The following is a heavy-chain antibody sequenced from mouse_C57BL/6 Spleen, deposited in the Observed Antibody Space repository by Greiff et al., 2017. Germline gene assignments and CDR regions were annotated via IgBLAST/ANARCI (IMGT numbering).Heavy chain of an antibody. Sequence: DVKLQESGPGLVKPSQSLSLTCSVTGYSITSGYYWNWIRQFPGNKLEWMGYISYDGSNNYNPSLKNRISITRDTSKNQFFLKLNSVTTEDTATYYCARERDYYGSSSYFDVWGTGTTVTVSS. CDR3: ARERDYYGSSSYFDV. J-gene: IGHJ1*03. CDR2: ISYDGSN. CDR1: GYSITSGYY. D-gene: IGHD1-1*01. V-gene: IGHV3-6*01.